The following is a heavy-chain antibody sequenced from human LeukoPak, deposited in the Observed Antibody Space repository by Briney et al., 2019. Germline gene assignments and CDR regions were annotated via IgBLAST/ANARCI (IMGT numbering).Heavy chain of an antibody. D-gene: IGHD6-13*01. J-gene: IGHJ6*03. Sequence: SETLSLTCTVSGGSISSYYWSWIRQPAGKGLEWIGRIYTSGSTNYNPSLKSRVTISVDTSKNQFSLRLSSVTAADTAVYYCARVSSSWPYYYYYYMDVWGKGTTVTVSS. CDR3: ARVSSSWPYYYYYYMDV. CDR2: IYTSGST. V-gene: IGHV4-4*07. CDR1: GGSISSYY.